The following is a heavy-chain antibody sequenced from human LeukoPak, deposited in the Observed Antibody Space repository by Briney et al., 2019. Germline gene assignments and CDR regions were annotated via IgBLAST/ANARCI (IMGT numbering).Heavy chain of an antibody. CDR2: INGNGAAT. J-gene: IGHJ6*03. V-gene: IGHV3-23*01. CDR3: ANGLAASGNFLLRDYYYFIDV. CDR1: GFTFSDYY. D-gene: IGHD1-26*01. Sequence: GGSLRLSCAASGFTFSDYYMSWVRQAPGKGLEWVSTINGNGAATYYADSFKGRFLISRDDSKSTVYLRMNKLRVEDSGLYYCANGLAASGNFLLRDYYYFIDVWGKGTTVIVS.